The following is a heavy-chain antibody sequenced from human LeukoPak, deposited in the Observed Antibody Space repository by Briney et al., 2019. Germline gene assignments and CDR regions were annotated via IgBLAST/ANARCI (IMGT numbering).Heavy chain of an antibody. D-gene: IGHD3-10*01. CDR2: ISAYNGNT. CDR1: GYTFTSYG. Sequence: ASVKVSCKASGYTFTSYGISWVRQAPGQGLEWMGWISAYNGNTNYAQKLQGRVTMTTDTSTSTAYVELRSLRSDDTAVYYCARGGDYYGSGSQPFDYWGQGTLVTVSS. J-gene: IGHJ4*02. V-gene: IGHV1-18*01. CDR3: ARGGDYYGSGSQPFDY.